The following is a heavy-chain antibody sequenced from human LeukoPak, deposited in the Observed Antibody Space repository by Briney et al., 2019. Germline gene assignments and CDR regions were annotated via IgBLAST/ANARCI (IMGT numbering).Heavy chain of an antibody. CDR2: IYYSGST. J-gene: IGHJ4*02. V-gene: IGHV4-59*01. Sequence: SETLSLTCTVSGGSISGYFWSWIRQPPGKGLQWIGYIYYSGSTNYNPSLKSRVTVSVDTSNNQFSLKLSSVTAADTAVYYCARWGSSGFDYWGQGTLVTVSS. CDR1: GGSISGYF. D-gene: IGHD3-22*01. CDR3: ARWGSSGFDY.